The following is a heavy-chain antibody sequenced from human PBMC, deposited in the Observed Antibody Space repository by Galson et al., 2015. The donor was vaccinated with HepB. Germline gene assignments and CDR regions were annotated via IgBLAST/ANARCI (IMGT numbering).Heavy chain of an antibody. CDR3: ARGSDDYGDYPFDY. CDR1: GFTVSSNY. D-gene: IGHD4-17*01. V-gene: IGHV3-53*01. CDR2: IYSGGST. Sequence: SLRLSCAASGFTVSSNYMSWVRQAPGKGLEWVSVIYSGGSTYYADSVKGRFTISRDNSKNTLYLQMNSLRAEDTAVYYCARGSDDYGDYPFDYWGQGTLVTVSS. J-gene: IGHJ4*02.